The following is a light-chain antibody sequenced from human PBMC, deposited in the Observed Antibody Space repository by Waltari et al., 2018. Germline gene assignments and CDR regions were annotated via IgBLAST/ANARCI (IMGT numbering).Light chain of an antibody. Sequence: SYVLTQPPSMSVAPGKTARITCGGSNIGGKSVQWYQQKPGQAPVLVMHYNTDRPSGIPGRFSGSNSGNTATLTINRVEDGDEADYYCQVWGDDSGPYVIFGGGTKLTVL. CDR2: YNT. V-gene: IGLV3-21*04. CDR3: QVWGDDSGPYVI. J-gene: IGLJ2*01. CDR1: NIGGKS.